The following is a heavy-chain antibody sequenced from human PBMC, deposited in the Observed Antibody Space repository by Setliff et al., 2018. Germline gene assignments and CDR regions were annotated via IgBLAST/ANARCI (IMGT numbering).Heavy chain of an antibody. V-gene: IGHV4-39*01. CDR2: VYHSGSS. CDR1: GDSISSISYY. D-gene: IGHD1-1*01. CDR3: ARTGTYRYFDY. Sequence: SETLSLTCTVPGDSISSISYYWGWIRQPPGKGLEWIGSVYHSGSSYQNPSLRSRIAVSVDTAKNQFSLKLTSVTAADTAVYYCARTGTYRYFDYWGQGTRVTVSS. J-gene: IGHJ4*02.